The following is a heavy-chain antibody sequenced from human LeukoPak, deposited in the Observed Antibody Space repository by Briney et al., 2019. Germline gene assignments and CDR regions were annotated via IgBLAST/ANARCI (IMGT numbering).Heavy chain of an antibody. J-gene: IGHJ4*02. CDR2: IYYSGST. CDR1: GGSISSYY. Sequence: PSEXLSLTCTVSGGSISSYYWSWIRQPPGKGLEWIGYIYYSGSTNYNPSLTSRVTISVDTSKNQFSLKLSSVTAADTAVYYCARGDYGSRSFDYWGQGTLVTVSS. V-gene: IGHV4-59*01. CDR3: ARGDYGSRSFDY. D-gene: IGHD3-10*01.